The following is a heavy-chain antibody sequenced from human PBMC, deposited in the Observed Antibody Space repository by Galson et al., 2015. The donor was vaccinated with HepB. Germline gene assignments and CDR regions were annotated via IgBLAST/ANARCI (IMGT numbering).Heavy chain of an antibody. Sequence: SVKVSCKASGYTFTSYGISWVRQAPGQGLEWMGWISAYNDNTNYAQKPQGRVTMTADTSTNTAYMELRSLRSDDTAVYYCARVGALDYGGNFLRSGYYYGMDVWGQGTTVTVSS. CDR1: GYTFTSYG. CDR2: ISAYNDNT. V-gene: IGHV1-18*01. J-gene: IGHJ6*02. D-gene: IGHD4-23*01. CDR3: ARVGALDYGGNFLRSGYYYGMDV.